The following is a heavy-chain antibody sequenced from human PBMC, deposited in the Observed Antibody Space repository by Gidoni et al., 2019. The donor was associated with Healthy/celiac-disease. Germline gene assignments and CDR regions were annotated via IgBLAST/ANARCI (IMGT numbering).Heavy chain of an antibody. CDR2: ISAYNGNT. CDR3: ARDQGAGLHLGYYYYGMDV. CDR1: GYTFTSYG. Sequence: QVQLVQSGAEVKKPGASVKVSCKASGYTFTSYGISWVRQAPGQGLEWMGWISAYNGNTNYAQKLQGRVTMTTDTSTSTAYMELRSRRSDDTAVYYCARDQGAGLHLGYYYYGMDVWGQGTTVTVSS. D-gene: IGHD5-12*01. V-gene: IGHV1-18*01. J-gene: IGHJ6*02.